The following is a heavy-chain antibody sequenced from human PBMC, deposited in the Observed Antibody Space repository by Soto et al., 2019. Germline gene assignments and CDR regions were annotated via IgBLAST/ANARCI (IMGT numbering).Heavy chain of an antibody. CDR3: ARGIGSYYYMDV. J-gene: IGHJ6*03. Sequence: PGGSLRLSCAASGFTFSSYDMHWVRQATGKGLEWVSTIGAAGDTSYPGSVKGRFTISRENARNSLYLQMNSLRAGDTAVYYCARGIGSYYYMDVWGKGTTVTVSS. V-gene: IGHV3-13*01. CDR1: GFTFSSYD. D-gene: IGHD2-15*01. CDR2: IGAAGDT.